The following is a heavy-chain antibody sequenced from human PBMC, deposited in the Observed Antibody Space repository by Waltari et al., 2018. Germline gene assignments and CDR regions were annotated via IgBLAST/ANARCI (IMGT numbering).Heavy chain of an antibody. CDR2: ISSGSTYI. CDR3: GRDWRGWDT. CDR1: GFTFSSYS. J-gene: IGHJ5*02. D-gene: IGHD3-3*01. Sequence: DVQLVESGGGPVKPGESLRLSCVASGFTFSSYSMNWVRQAPGKGLEWVSSISSGSTYIYYADSVKGRFTISRDDAKNSLFLQMNSLRDEDTAVYYCGRDWRGWDTWGQGTLVTVSS. V-gene: IGHV3-21*01.